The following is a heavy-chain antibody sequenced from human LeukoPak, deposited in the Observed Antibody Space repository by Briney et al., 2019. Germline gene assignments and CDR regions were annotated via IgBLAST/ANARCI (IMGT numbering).Heavy chain of an antibody. V-gene: IGHV3-7*04. J-gene: IGHJ4*02. CDR1: GFTFSRYW. D-gene: IGHD3-10*01. CDR2: MNQDGSET. CDR3: ARDYYASGSHDY. Sequence: GGSLRLSCAASGFTFSRYWMTWVRQAPGKGLEWVASMNQDGSETYYVDSVKGRFTISRDNAQNSLYLQMNSLRAEDTALYYCARDYYASGSHDYWGQGTLVTVSS.